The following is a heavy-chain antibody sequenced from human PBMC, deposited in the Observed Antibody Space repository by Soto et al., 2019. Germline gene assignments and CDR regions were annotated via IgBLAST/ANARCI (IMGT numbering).Heavy chain of an antibody. D-gene: IGHD2-15*01. V-gene: IGHV3-30*18. CDR1: GFTFSSYG. J-gene: IGHJ6*02. CDR3: AKDRFTLYYYGMDV. Sequence: GGSLRLSCAASGFTFSSYGMHWVRQAPGKGLEWVAVISYDGSNKYYADSVKGRFTISRDNSKNTLYLQMNSLRAEDTAVYYCAKDRFTLYYYGMDVWGQGTTVTVSS. CDR2: ISYDGSNK.